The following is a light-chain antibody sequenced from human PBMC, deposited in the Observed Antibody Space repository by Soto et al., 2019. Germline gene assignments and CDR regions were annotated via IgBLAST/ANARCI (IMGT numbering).Light chain of an antibody. Sequence: QSVLTQPASGSGAPGQSITISCTGTSSDDGSYNLVSWYQQHPGKAPKLMIYEGTKRPSGVSDRFSGSRSGNTASLTISGLQAEDEADYYCCSHASSSTYAFGTGTKVTVL. CDR3: CSHASSSTYA. CDR2: EGT. V-gene: IGLV2-23*01. CDR1: SSDDGSYNL. J-gene: IGLJ1*01.